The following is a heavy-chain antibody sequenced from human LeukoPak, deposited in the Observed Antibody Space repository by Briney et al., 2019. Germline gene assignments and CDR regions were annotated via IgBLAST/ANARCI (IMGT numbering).Heavy chain of an antibody. J-gene: IGHJ3*02. CDR1: GFTFSSYW. CDR2: INQDSSEK. Sequence: GGSLRLSCAASGFTFSSYWMSWVRQAPGKGLEWVANINQDSSEKYYVDSVKGRFTISRDNAKNSLYLQLNTLRPEDTAVYYCARDRINLTYCGGDCYSAFDIWGQGTMVTVSS. CDR3: ARDRINLTYCGGDCYSAFDI. D-gene: IGHD2-21*02. V-gene: IGHV3-7*01.